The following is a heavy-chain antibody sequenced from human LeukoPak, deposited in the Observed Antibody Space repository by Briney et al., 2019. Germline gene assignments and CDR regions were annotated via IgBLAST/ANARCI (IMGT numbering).Heavy chain of an antibody. CDR3: ARAFQSLGGLSLPDY. D-gene: IGHD3-16*02. CDR2: IHPSTGNP. Sequence: GASVKVSCKASGYTFTNYAMNWVRQAPGQGLEFMGWIHPSTGNPTYAQGFTGRFVFSLDTSVSTTYLQITSLKAEDTAVYFCARAFQSLGGLSLPDYWGQGTLVTVSS. V-gene: IGHV7-4-1*02. J-gene: IGHJ4*02. CDR1: GYTFTNYA.